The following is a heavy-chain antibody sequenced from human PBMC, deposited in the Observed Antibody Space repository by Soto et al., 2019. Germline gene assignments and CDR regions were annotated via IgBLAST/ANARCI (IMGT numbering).Heavy chain of an antibody. D-gene: IGHD7-27*01. CDR3: ARARRDVTGDDAFDI. CDR2: MNPNSGNT. V-gene: IGHV1-8*01. Sequence: ASVKVSCEASGYTFTSYDINWVRQATGQGLEWMGWMNPNSGNTGYAQKFQGRVTMTRNTSISTAYMELSSLRSEDTAVYYCARARRDVTGDDAFDIWGQGTMVTVSS. J-gene: IGHJ3*02. CDR1: GYTFTSYD.